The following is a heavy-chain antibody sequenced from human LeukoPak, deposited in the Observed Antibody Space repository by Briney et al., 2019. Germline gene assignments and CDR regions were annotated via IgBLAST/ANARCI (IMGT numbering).Heavy chain of an antibody. V-gene: IGHV3-21*01. J-gene: IGHJ4*02. Sequence: GGSLRLSCAASGFTFSSYRMNWVRQAPGKGLEWVSSISSSSSYIYYADSVKGRFTISRDNAKNTLYLQMNSLRAEDTAVYYCARAQYGDYHFDYWGQGTLVTVSS. CDR2: ISSSSSYI. CDR1: GFTFSSYR. D-gene: IGHD4-17*01. CDR3: ARAQYGDYHFDY.